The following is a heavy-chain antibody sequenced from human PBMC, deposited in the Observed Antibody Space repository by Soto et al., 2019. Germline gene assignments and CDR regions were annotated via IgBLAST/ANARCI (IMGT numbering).Heavy chain of an antibody. CDR3: AGYNWNYYFDP. V-gene: IGHV4-61*01. D-gene: IGHD1-7*01. CDR2: IYHSGST. J-gene: IGHJ5*02. Sequence: QVQLQESGPGLVKPSETLSLICTVSGGSVRDGSYYWAWLRQPPGKGLEWIGHIYHSGSTIYNPSLKRRVTISIDTSKSPFSLNLNSMTAADTAVYYCAGYNWNYYFDPWGQGTLVTVSS. CDR1: GGSVRDGSYY.